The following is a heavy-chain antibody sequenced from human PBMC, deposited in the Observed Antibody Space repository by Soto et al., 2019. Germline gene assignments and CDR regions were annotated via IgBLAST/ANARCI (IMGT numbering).Heavy chain of an antibody. J-gene: IGHJ5*02. CDR2: INPNSGGT. D-gene: IGHD5-12*01. V-gene: IGHV1-2*04. Sequence: ASVKVSCKASGYTFTGYYMHWVRQAPGQGLEWMGWINPNSGGTNYAQKFQGWVTMTRDTSISTAYMVLSRLRSDDTAVYYCARGPLIYSGYDSGLSLWFDPWGQGTLVTVSS. CDR1: GYTFTGYY. CDR3: ARGPLIYSGYDSGLSLWFDP.